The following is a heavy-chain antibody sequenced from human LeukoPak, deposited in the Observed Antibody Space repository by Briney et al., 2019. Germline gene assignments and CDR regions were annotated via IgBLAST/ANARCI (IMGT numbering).Heavy chain of an antibody. Sequence: KSSETLSLTCAVYGGSFSGYYWSWIRQPPGKGLEWIGEINHSGSTNYNPSLKSRVTISVDTSKNQFSLKLSSVTAADTAVYYCARQETTYYYDSSGYYFKNWFDPWGQGTLVTVSS. CDR2: INHSGST. CDR3: ARQETTYYYDSSGYYFKNWFDP. D-gene: IGHD3-22*01. V-gene: IGHV4-34*01. J-gene: IGHJ5*02. CDR1: GGSFSGYY.